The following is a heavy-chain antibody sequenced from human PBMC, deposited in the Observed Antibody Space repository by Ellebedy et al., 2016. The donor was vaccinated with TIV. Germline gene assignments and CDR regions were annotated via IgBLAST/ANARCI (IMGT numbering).Heavy chain of an antibody. V-gene: IGHV3-7*03. Sequence: GESLKISCAASGFTFSLNWMYWVRQAPGKGLEWEANIKEDGSEEYYVDSVKGRFTISRDNAKNSLYLQMNSLRAEDTAVYYCVRDLHWSYFDWGQGTLVTVSS. D-gene: IGHD1-26*01. CDR3: VRDLHWSYFD. CDR1: GFTFSLNW. J-gene: IGHJ4*02. CDR2: IKEDGSEE.